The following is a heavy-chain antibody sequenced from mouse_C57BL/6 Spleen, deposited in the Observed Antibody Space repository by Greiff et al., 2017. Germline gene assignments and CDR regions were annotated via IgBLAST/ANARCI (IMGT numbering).Heavy chain of an antibody. CDR1: GYSFTSYY. CDR3: VPARDYFAD. CDR2: IYPGSGNT. Sequence: QVQLQQSGPELVKPGASVKISCKASGYSFTSYYIHWVKQRPGKGLEWIGWIYPGSGNTKYNEKFKGKATLTADTSSSTAYMQLSSLTSEDSAVYYCVPARDYFADWGQGTLVTVSA. D-gene: IGHD3-3*01. V-gene: IGHV1-66*01. J-gene: IGHJ3*01.